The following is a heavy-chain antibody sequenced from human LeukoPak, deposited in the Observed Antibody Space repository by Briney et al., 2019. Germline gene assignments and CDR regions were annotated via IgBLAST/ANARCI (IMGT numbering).Heavy chain of an antibody. CDR1: GFTVSSNY. V-gene: IGHV3-66*01. Sequence: GGSLRLSCAASGFTVSSNYMSWVRQAPGKGLEWISVIYSGGSTYYAGSVQGRFTTSRDNAKNTLYLQMNSLRAEDTAVYYCARVSPFDYWGQGTLVTVSS. J-gene: IGHJ4*02. CDR3: ARVSPFDY. CDR2: IYSGGST.